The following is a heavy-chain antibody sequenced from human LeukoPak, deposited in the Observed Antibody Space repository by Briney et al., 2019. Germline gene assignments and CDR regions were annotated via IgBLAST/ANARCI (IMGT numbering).Heavy chain of an antibody. CDR2: ISTYNGTT. D-gene: IGHD2-15*01. CDR1: GYTFTSYD. V-gene: IGHV1-18*01. J-gene: IGHJ6*03. Sequence: ASVKVSCXAFGYTFTSYDISWVRQAHGQGLEWMEWISTYNGTTNYAQNLQGRVTMTTDTSTSTAYMELRSLRSDDTAVYYCARVVVAAAVYYYYYYMDVWGKGTTVTVSS. CDR3: ARVVVAAAVYYYYYYMDV.